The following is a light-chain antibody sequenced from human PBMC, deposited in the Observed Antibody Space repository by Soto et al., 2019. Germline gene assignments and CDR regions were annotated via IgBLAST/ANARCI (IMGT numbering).Light chain of an antibody. CDR3: QQYNNWPPRAWT. CDR2: GAS. CDR1: QSVSSN. V-gene: IGKV3-15*01. J-gene: IGKJ1*01. Sequence: EIVMTQSPATLSVSPGERATHSCRASQSVSSNLAWYQQKPGQAPRLLIYGASTRATGIPARFSGSGSGTEFTLTISSLQSEDFAVYYCQQYNNWPPRAWTFGQGTKVEIK.